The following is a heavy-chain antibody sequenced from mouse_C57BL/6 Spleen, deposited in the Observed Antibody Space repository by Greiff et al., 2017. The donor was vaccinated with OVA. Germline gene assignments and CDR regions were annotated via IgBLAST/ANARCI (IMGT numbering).Heavy chain of an antibody. V-gene: IGHV5-4*03. D-gene: IGHD1-1*02. CDR2: ISDGGSYT. CDR1: GFTFSSYA. J-gene: IGHJ2*01. CDR3: ARGGKRNFDY. Sequence: DVMLVESGGGLVKPGGSLKLSCAASGFTFSSYAMSWVRQTPEKRLEWVATISDGGSYTYYPDNVKGRFTISRDNAKNNLYLQMSHLKSEDTAMYYCARGGKRNFDYWGQGTTLTVSS.